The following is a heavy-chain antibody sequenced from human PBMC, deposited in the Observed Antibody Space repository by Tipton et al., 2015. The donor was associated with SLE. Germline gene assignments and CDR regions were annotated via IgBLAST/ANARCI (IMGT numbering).Heavy chain of an antibody. CDR1: GGSVSSGSYY. CDR3: ARGPSGNSGYEPMDV. V-gene: IGHV4-61*01. Sequence: TLSLTCTVSGGSVSSGSYYWSWIRQPPGKGLEWIGYISYTGSTNYNPSLKSRVTMSVDTSKNQLSLKLTSVTAADTAVYYCARGPSGNSGYEPMDVWGKGTTVTVAS. CDR2: ISYTGST. D-gene: IGHD5-12*01. J-gene: IGHJ6*04.